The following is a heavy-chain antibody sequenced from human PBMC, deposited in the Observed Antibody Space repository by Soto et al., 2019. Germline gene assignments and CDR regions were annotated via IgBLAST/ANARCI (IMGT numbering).Heavy chain of an antibody. V-gene: IGHV3-23*01. J-gene: IGHJ4*02. CDR1: GFTFSSYA. CDR3: AKKEIDSSGWYTGYYFGY. D-gene: IGHD6-19*01. Sequence: GGSLRLSCAASGFTFSSYAMSWVRQAPGKGLEWVSAISGSGGSTYYADSVKGRFTISRDNSKNTLYLQMNSLRAEDTAVYYCAKKEIDSSGWYTGYYFGYWGQGTLVTVSS. CDR2: ISGSGGST.